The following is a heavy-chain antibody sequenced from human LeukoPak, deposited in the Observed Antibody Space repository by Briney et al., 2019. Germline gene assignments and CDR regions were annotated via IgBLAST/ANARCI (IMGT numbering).Heavy chain of an antibody. CDR3: AKSPYDH. CDR1: GFTFSGFW. J-gene: IGHJ4*02. Sequence: GGSLRLSCAVSGFTFSGFWMSWSRQAPGKGLEWVASINSDGSEGYYADVVKGRFTISRDNAKNSLYLQINSLRAEDTAVYYCAKSPYDHWGQGTLVTVSS. CDR2: INSDGSEG. V-gene: IGHV3-7*03.